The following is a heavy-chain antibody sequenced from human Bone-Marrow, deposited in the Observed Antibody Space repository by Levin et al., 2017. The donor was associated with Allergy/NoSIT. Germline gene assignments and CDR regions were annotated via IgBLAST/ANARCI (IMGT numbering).Heavy chain of an antibody. D-gene: IGHD2-2*01. J-gene: IGHJ4*02. V-gene: IGHV4-34*01. CDR1: GGSFSGYY. CDR3: ARGGLYCSSTSCYPRGRFDY. Sequence: SETLSLTCAVYGGSFSGYYWSWIRQPPGKGLEWIGEINHSGSTNYNPSLKSRVTISVDTSKNQFSLKLSSVTAADTAVYYCARGGLYCSSTSCYPRGRFDYWGQGTLVTVSS. CDR2: INHSGST.